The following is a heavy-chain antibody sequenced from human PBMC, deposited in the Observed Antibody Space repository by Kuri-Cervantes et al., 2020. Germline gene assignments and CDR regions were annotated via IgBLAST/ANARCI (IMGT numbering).Heavy chain of an antibody. CDR3: ARTGGYSYGLLLDP. D-gene: IGHD5-18*01. CDR1: GFTFSSYW. Sequence: LSLTCAASGFTFSSYWMHWVRQAPGKGLVWVSRINSDGSSTSYADSVKGRFTISRDNAKNTLYLQMNSLRAEDTAVYYCARTGGYSYGLLLDPWGQGTLVTVSS. J-gene: IGHJ5*02. CDR2: INSDGSST. V-gene: IGHV3-74*01.